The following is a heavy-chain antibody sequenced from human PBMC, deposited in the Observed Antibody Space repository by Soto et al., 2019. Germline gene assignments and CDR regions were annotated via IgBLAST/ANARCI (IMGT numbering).Heavy chain of an antibody. D-gene: IGHD7-27*01. CDR3: AKAPTGDWGTDYFDY. V-gene: IGHV3-30-3*01. CDR2: ISYDGSNK. Sequence: QVQLVESGGGVVQPGRSLRLSCAASGFTFSSYAMHWVRQAPGKGLEWVAVISYDGSNKYYADSVKGRFTISRDNSKNTLYLQMNSLRAEDTAVYYCAKAPTGDWGTDYFDYWGQGTLVTVSS. J-gene: IGHJ4*02. CDR1: GFTFSSYA.